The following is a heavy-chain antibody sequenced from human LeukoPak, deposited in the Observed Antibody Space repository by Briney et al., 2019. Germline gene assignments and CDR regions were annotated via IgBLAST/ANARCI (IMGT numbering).Heavy chain of an antibody. V-gene: IGHV3-21*01. CDR3: ASGPTVTTVSDY. CDR1: GFTFSSYS. D-gene: IGHD4-17*01. Sequence: KSGGSLRLSCAASGFTFSSYSMNWVRQAPGKGLEWVSSISSSSSYIYYADSVKGRFTIPRDNAKNSLYLQMNGLRAEDTAVYYCASGPTVTTVSDYWGQGTLVTVSS. J-gene: IGHJ4*02. CDR2: ISSSSSYI.